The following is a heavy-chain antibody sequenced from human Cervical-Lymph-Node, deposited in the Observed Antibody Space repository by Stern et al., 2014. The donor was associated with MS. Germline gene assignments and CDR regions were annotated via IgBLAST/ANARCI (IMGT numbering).Heavy chain of an antibody. CDR1: GYNFANYW. V-gene: IGHV5-51*03. CDR2: LFPDSDT. CDR3: ARGAEWSALPSDY. Sequence: EVQLVESGAEVKKPGESLKISCKGSGYNFANYWIGWVRQMPGKGLEWMGILFPDSDTRYSPSFQGQVTISADKSISTAYLQWSSLKASDTAMYYCARGAEWSALPSDYWGQGTLVTVSS. J-gene: IGHJ4*02. D-gene: IGHD3-3*01.